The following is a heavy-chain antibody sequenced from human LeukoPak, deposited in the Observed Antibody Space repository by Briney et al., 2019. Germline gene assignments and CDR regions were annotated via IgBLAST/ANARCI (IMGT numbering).Heavy chain of an antibody. CDR2: IYYSGST. CDR3: ARGLEWLLYIDC. D-gene: IGHD3-3*01. Sequence: PSETLSLTCTVSGGSISSYYWSWIRQPPGKGLEWIGYIYYSGSTNYNPSLKSRVTISVDTSKNQFSLKLSSVTAADTAVYYCARGLEWLLYIDCWGQGTLVTVSS. V-gene: IGHV4-59*01. J-gene: IGHJ4*02. CDR1: GGSISSYY.